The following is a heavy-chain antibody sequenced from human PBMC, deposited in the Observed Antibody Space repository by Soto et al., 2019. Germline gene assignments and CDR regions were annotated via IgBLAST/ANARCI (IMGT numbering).Heavy chain of an antibody. J-gene: IGHJ5*02. CDR1: GFTFSNYW. CDR2: INSDGSIT. V-gene: IGHV3-74*01. CDR3: ARGVTAAGTGNWFDP. D-gene: IGHD6-13*01. Sequence: PGGSLRLSCAASGFTFSNYWMHWVRQAPGKGLVWVSHINSDGSITNHADSVKGRFTTSRDNAKNTLYLQMSSLRAEDTAVYYCARGVTAAGTGNWFDPWGQGTLVTVS.